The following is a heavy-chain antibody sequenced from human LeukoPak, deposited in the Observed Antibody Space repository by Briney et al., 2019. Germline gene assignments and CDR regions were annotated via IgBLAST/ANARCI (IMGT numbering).Heavy chain of an antibody. CDR3: ASSRFPVVTANWFDP. Sequence: PSETLSLTCAVYGGSFSGYYWSWIRQPPGRGLEWIGEINHSGSTNYNPSLKSRVTISVDTSKNQFSLKLSSVTAADTAVYYCASSRFPVVTANWFDPWGQGTLVTVSS. CDR2: INHSGST. J-gene: IGHJ5*02. CDR1: GGSFSGYY. V-gene: IGHV4-34*01. D-gene: IGHD2-21*02.